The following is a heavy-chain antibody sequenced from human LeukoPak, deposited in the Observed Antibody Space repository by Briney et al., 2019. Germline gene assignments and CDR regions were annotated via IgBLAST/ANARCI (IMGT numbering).Heavy chain of an antibody. CDR1: GGTFSSYA. Sequence: ASVKVSCKASGGTFSSYAISWVRQAPGQGLEWMGRIIPILGIANYAQKFQGRVTITADKSTSTAYMELSSLRSEDTAVHYCARDKYSSSSLYNWFDPWDQGTLVTVSS. V-gene: IGHV1-69*04. CDR3: ARDKYSSSSLYNWFDP. D-gene: IGHD6-6*01. J-gene: IGHJ5*02. CDR2: IIPILGIA.